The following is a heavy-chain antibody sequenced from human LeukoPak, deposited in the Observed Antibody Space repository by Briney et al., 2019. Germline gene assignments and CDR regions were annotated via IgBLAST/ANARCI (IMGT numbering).Heavy chain of an antibody. Sequence: KPSETLSLTCTVSGGSISSYYWSWIRQPAGKGLEWIGRICTSGSTNYNPSLKSRVTMSVDTSKNQFSLKLSSVTAADTAVYYCARDWDDYGDYVVFDYWGQGTLVTVSS. J-gene: IGHJ4*02. CDR1: GGSISSYY. V-gene: IGHV4-4*07. CDR3: ARDWDDYGDYVVFDY. CDR2: ICTSGST. D-gene: IGHD4-17*01.